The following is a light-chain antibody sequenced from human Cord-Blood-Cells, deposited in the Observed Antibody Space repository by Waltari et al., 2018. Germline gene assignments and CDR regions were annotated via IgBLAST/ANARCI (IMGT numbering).Light chain of an antibody. V-gene: IGKV1-5*03. Sequence: EIQMTQSPSTLSASVRDRVTITCRASQSISSWLAWYQQKPGKAPKLLIYKASSLESGVPSRFSGSGSGTEFTLTISSLQPDDFATYYCQQYNSYSLTFGGGTKVEIK. CDR1: QSISSW. CDR2: KAS. CDR3: QQYNSYSLT. J-gene: IGKJ4*01.